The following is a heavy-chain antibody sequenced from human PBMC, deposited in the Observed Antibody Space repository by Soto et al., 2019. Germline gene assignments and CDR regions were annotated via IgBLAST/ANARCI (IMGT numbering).Heavy chain of an antibody. V-gene: IGHV3-53*01. CDR2: IYSGGYT. J-gene: IGHJ4*02. CDR1: GFTVSNNY. CDR3: AAQRGGGGY. Sequence: EVQLVESGGGLIQPGGSLRLSCAVSGFTVSNNYMSWVRQAPGKGLEGVSVIYSGGYTAYGDSVKGRFTISRDNSKNTIYSQKKSRGAADGAVFYWAAQRGGGGYWGQGTLVTVSS. D-gene: IGHD6-25*01.